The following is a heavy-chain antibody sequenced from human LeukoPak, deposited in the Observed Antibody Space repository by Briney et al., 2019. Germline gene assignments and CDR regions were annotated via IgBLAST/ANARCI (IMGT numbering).Heavy chain of an antibody. CDR2: ISGSGCST. CDR1: GFTFSSYA. CDR3: AKLGGFLEWLPYYYYGMDV. Sequence: GGSLRLSCAASGFTFSSYAMSWVRQAPGKGLEWVSAISGSGCSTYYADSVKGRFAISRDNYKNTLYLQMNSLRAEDTAVYYCAKLGGFLEWLPYYYYGMDVWGQGTTVTVSS. J-gene: IGHJ6*02. V-gene: IGHV3-23*01. D-gene: IGHD3-3*01.